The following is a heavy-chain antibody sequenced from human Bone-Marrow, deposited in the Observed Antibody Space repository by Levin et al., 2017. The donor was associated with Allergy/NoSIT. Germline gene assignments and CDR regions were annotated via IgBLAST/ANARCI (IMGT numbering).Heavy chain of an antibody. CDR2: ISWNSGSI. CDR3: AKDLRFGCSSTSCYAWFPLDV. Sequence: GGSLRLSCAVSGITLDDYAMHWVRQVPGKGLEWVSGISWNSGSIGYAESVKGRFTVSRDNAKNSVYLQMNSLRADDTALYYCAKDLRFGCSSTSCYAWFPLDVWGRGTTVIVSS. D-gene: IGHD2-2*01. CDR1: GITLDDYA. V-gene: IGHV3-9*01. J-gene: IGHJ6*02.